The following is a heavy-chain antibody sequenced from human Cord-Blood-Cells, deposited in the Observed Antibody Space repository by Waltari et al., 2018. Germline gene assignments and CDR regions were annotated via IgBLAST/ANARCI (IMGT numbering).Heavy chain of an antibody. Sequence: QLQLQESGHGLVKPSDTLSLTCTVSGGSISSRSYYWGWIRQPPGKGLEWIGRIYYSGSTYYNPSLKSRVTISVDTSKNQFSLKLSSVTAADTAVYYCASPRGGYYDAFDIWGQGTMVTVSS. CDR1: GGSISSRSYY. V-gene: IGHV4-39*01. D-gene: IGHD1-26*01. J-gene: IGHJ3*02. CDR2: IYYSGST. CDR3: ASPRGGYYDAFDI.